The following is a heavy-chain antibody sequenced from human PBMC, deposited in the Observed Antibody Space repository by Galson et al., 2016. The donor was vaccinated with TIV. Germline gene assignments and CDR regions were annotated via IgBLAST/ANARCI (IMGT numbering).Heavy chain of an antibody. V-gene: IGHV1-18*04. CDR1: GGTLKNYH. CDR2: ISGYNENT. Sequence: SVKVSCKASGGTLKNYHIIWVRQAPRQGFEWMGWISGYNENTYYGQKFQDRVTMTKDTSTSTAYLQMNSLRAEDTAVYYCARAGHCSRTSCYGSMDVWGQGTTVTVSS. J-gene: IGHJ6*02. CDR3: ARAGHCSRTSCYGSMDV. D-gene: IGHD2-2*01.